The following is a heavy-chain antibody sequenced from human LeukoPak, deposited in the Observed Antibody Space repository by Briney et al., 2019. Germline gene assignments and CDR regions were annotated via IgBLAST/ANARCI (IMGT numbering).Heavy chain of an antibody. Sequence: KPSETLSLTCGVSGVSVGSAGYYWTWIRQPPGKGLEWIGYMYYSGNSNYNPFLKSRVTMSLDPSKNRFSLKLSSVTAADTAVYYCARSQSQSGSYRYYFTYWGQGTLVTVSS. D-gene: IGHD1-26*01. CDR2: MYYSGNS. V-gene: IGHV4-61*08. CDR1: GVSVGSAGYY. J-gene: IGHJ4*02. CDR3: ARSQSQSGSYRYYFTY.